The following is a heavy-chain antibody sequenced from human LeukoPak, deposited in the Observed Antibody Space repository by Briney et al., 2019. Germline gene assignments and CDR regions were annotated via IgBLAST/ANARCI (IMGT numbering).Heavy chain of an antibody. J-gene: IGHJ3*02. D-gene: IGHD1-14*01. V-gene: IGHV4-59*12. CDR1: GGSISSYY. CDR2: IYYSGST. CDR3: ARLRKVYPDAFDI. Sequence: KSSETLSLTCTVSGGSISSYYWSWIRQPPGKGLEWIGYIYYSGSTNYNPSLKSRVTISVDTSKNQFSLKLSSVTAADTAVYYCARLRKVYPDAFDIWGQGTMVTVSS.